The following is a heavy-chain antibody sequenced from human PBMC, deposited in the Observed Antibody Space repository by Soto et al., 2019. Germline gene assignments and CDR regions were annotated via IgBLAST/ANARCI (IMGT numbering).Heavy chain of an antibody. V-gene: IGHV4-59*01. J-gene: IGHJ6*02. CDR3: ARAYGGFDNGLDV. CDR1: GDSIRSYY. CDR2: IYYSGST. D-gene: IGHD5-12*01. Sequence: ETLSLTCTVSGDSIRSYYWTWIRQPPGKGLELIGYIYYSGSTRYNPSLKSRVTISVDMSKNQFSLKLSSVIAADTAVYYCARAYGGFDNGLDVWGQGTAVTVSS.